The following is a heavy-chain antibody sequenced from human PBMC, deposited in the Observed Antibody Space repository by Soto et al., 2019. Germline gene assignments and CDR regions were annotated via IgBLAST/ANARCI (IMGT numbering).Heavy chain of an antibody. CDR3: AHTVGSYSKIADY. CDR1: GLSLSTSGVG. V-gene: IGHV2-5*02. Sequence: QITLKETGPTLVKPTQTLTLTCTFSGLSLSTSGVGVGWIRQPPGKALEWLAHIYWADAKRYSPSLKSRLTITKDAANIQVVLTMTKMDPVDTATYYCAHTVGSYSKIADYGGQGTLVTVSS. D-gene: IGHD1-26*01. CDR2: IYWADAK. J-gene: IGHJ4*02.